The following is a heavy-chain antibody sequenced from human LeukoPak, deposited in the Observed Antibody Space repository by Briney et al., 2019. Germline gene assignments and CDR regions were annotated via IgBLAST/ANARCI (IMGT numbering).Heavy chain of an antibody. CDR3: ARHIAEMATISA. V-gene: IGHV4-39*01. Sequence: SETLSLTCTVSGGSISSSSYYWGWIRQPPGKGLEWIGSIYYSGSTYYNPSLKSRVTISVDTSKNQFSLKLSSVTAADTAVYYCARHIAEMATISAWGQGTLVTVSS. CDR2: IYYSGST. D-gene: IGHD5-24*01. CDR1: GGSISSSSYY. J-gene: IGHJ5*02.